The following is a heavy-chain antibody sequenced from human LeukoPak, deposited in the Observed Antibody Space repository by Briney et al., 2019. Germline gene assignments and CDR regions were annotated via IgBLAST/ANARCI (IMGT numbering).Heavy chain of an antibody. J-gene: IGHJ4*02. Sequence: GGSLRLSCAASGFTFSSIWMSWVRQAPGKGLEWVANINQDGREKYYVDSVKGRFTISRDNAKTSLYLQMNSLRAEDTAVYYCARDLSGVTGYTYGRGIDYWGQGTLVTVSS. CDR2: INQDGREK. V-gene: IGHV3-7*01. CDR3: ARDLSGVTGYTYGRGIDY. CDR1: GFTFSSIW. D-gene: IGHD5-18*01.